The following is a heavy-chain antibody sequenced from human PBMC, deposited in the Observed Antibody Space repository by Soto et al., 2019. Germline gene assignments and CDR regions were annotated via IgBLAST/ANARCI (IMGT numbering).Heavy chain of an antibody. V-gene: IGHV4-59*01. D-gene: IGHD2-2*01. CDR3: ARESASYCSSTSCYANYYYYMDV. CDR1: GGSISSYY. Sequence: PSETLSLSCTVSGGSISSYYWSWIRQPPGKGLEWIGYIYYSGSTNYNPSLKSRVTISVDTSKNQFSLKLSSVTAADTAVYYCARESASYCSSTSCYANYYYYMDVWGKGTTVTVSS. CDR2: IYYSGST. J-gene: IGHJ6*03.